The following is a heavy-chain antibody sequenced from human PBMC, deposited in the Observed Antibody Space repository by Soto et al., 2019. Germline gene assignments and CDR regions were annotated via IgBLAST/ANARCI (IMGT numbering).Heavy chain of an antibody. V-gene: IGHV1-18*01. Sequence: ASVKVSCKASGYNFLTYGISWLRQAPGRGLEWMGWISTDNTHRNYAQNFQERVTMTTDTSTNTAYMELRSLSSDETAMYYCARRKLPGPGSAFDLWGQGTMVTVSS. CDR1: GYNFLTYG. D-gene: IGHD2-15*01. J-gene: IGHJ3*01. CDR2: ISTDNTHR. CDR3: ARRKLPGPGSAFDL.